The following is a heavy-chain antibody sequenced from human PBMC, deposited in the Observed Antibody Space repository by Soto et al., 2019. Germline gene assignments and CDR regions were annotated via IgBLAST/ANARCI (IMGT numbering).Heavy chain of an antibody. CDR1: GYTFTNYA. CDR2: ISAYNGNT. V-gene: IGHV1-18*01. CDR3: ARGYCSSTSCYRLFDP. D-gene: IGHD2-2*01. J-gene: IGHJ5*02. Sequence: ASVKVSCKASGYTFTNYAMHWVRQAPGQRLEWMGWISAYNGNTNYAQKLQGRVTMTTDTSTSTAYMELRSLRSDDTAVYYCARGYCSSTSCYRLFDPWGQGTLVTVYS.